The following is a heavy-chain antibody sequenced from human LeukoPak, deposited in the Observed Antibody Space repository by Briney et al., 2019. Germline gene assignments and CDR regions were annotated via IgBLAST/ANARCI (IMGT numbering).Heavy chain of an antibody. CDR2: ISSSGSTI. J-gene: IGHJ6*03. CDR3: ARVVVVPAAMPLPYYMDV. D-gene: IGHD2-2*01. V-gene: IGHV3-11*01. CDR1: GFTFSDYY. Sequence: PGGSLRLSCAASGFTFSDYYMSWIRQAPGKGLEWVSYISSSGSTIYYADSAKGRFTISRDNAKNSLYLQMNSLRAEDTAVYYCARVVVVPAAMPLPYYMDVWGKGTTVTISS.